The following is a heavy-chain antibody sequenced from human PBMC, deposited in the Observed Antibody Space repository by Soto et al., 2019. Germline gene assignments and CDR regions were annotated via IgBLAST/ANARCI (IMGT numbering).Heavy chain of an antibody. D-gene: IGHD2-21*01. J-gene: IGHJ4*02. Sequence: ASVKVSCKASGYTFTNYYMHWVRQAPGQGLEWMGIINPSDGSTTYAQKFQGRLTMTRDTSTTTVSLELVSLRSEDTAVYYCACEFGEIFSHTFYCGFGFWGLGTLVTVSS. CDR1: GYTFTNYY. CDR2: INPSDGST. CDR3: ACEFGEIFSHTFYCGFGF. V-gene: IGHV1-46*01.